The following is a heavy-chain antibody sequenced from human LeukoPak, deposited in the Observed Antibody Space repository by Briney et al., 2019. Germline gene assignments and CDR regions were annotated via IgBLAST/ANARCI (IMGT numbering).Heavy chain of an antibody. J-gene: IGHJ4*02. Sequence: GASVKVSCKASGYTFTGYYMHWVRQAPGQGLEWMGWINPNSGGTNYAQKFQGRVTMTRDTSISTAYMELSRLRSDDTAVYYCARPTYDFWSGYYPYYFDYWGQGTLVTVSS. CDR3: ARPTYDFWSGYYPYYFDY. CDR2: INPNSGGT. CDR1: GYTFTGYY. V-gene: IGHV1-2*02. D-gene: IGHD3-3*01.